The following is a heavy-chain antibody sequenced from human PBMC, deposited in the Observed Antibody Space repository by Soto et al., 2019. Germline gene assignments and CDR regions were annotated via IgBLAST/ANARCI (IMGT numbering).Heavy chain of an antibody. CDR1: GGSVSSRSHC. Sequence: VQLQESGPGLVKPSETLSVTCTVSGGSVSSRSHCWSWIRQPPGGGLQWIGYIYYSGGTNYNPSLKSRATLSVDTSRNQFSLRLTSVTAADTAVYYCARYDAESGSNKLDPWGQGTLVTVSS. CDR3: ARYDAESGSNKLDP. D-gene: IGHD5-12*01. J-gene: IGHJ5*02. V-gene: IGHV4-61*01. CDR2: IYYSGGT.